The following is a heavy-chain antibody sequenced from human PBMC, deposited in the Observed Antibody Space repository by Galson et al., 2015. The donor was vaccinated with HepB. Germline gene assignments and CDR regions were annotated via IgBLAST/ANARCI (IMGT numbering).Heavy chain of an antibody. D-gene: IGHD6-19*01. CDR1: GYSFSSYD. CDR3: ARDSTSGSFDY. CDR2: INTNTGNP. Sequence: SVKVSCKASGYSFSSYDMNWVRQAPGQGLEWMGWINTNTGNPTYALGFTGRFVFSLDTSVSTAYLQISSLKTEDTAVYYCARDSTSGSFDYWGQGTLVTVSS. V-gene: IGHV7-4-1*02. J-gene: IGHJ4*02.